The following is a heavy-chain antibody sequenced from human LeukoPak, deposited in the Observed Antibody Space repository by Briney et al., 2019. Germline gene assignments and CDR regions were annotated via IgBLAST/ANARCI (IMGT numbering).Heavy chain of an antibody. D-gene: IGHD3-9*01. J-gene: IGHJ5*02. CDR3: ARDLPSIGGYFASGWFDP. CDR1: GGTFSSYA. Sequence: GASVKVSCKASGGTFSSYAISWVRQAPGQGLKWMGGIIPIFGTANYAQKFQGRVTITADESTGTAYMELSSLRSEDTAVYYCARDLPSIGGYFASGWFDPWGQGTLVTVSS. CDR2: IIPIFGTA. V-gene: IGHV1-69*13.